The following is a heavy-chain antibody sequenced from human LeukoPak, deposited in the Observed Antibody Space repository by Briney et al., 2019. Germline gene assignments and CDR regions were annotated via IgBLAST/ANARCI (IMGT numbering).Heavy chain of an antibody. CDR1: GGSFSGYY. Sequence: SETLSLTCAVYGGSFSGYYWSWIRQAPGKGLEWIGEINHSGSTNYNPSLKSRVTISVDTSKLQFSLKLSSVTAADTAVYYCARGGPDIVVVPAAIPASPIDYWGQGTVDTVSS. J-gene: IGHJ4*02. V-gene: IGHV4-34*01. CDR3: ARGGPDIVVVPAAIPASPIDY. D-gene: IGHD2-2*02. CDR2: INHSGST.